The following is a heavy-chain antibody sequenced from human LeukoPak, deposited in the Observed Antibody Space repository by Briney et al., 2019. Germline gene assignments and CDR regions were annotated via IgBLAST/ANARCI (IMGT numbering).Heavy chain of an antibody. V-gene: IGHV3-53*01. CDR2: NYSGGST. CDR1: GSTFGSHT. Sequence: PGGSLRLSWAASGSTFGSHTMNWVRQAPGKGLECISVNYSGGSTYYADSVKGRFTISRDDSKNTLDLQMNSLRAEDTAVYYCARGFGRSSSWYEGFDIWGQGTMVTVSS. D-gene: IGHD6-13*01. J-gene: IGHJ3*02. CDR3: ARGFGRSSSWYEGFDI.